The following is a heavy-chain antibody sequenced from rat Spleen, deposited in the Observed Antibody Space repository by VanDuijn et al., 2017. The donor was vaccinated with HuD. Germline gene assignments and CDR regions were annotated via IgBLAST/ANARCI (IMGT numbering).Heavy chain of an antibody. CDR3: ARHGLGYGSFDY. CDR1: GFTFSDCY. D-gene: IGHD1-11*01. CDR2: INNDGDTT. Sequence: EVQLVESDGGLVQPGRSLKLSCTTSGFTFSDCYMAWVRQAPTKGLEWVATINNDGDTTYYRDSVKGRFTISRDNGKNTLYLEMDSLGSEDMATYYCARHGLGYGSFDYWGQGVMVTVSS. V-gene: IGHV5-29*01. J-gene: IGHJ2*01.